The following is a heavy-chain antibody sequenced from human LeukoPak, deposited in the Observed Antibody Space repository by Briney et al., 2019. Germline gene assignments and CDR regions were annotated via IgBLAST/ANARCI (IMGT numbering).Heavy chain of an antibody. CDR3: ARRAGGLARNNWFDP. D-gene: IGHD3-16*01. Sequence: GGSLRLSCAVSGVNFSSYWMSWVRQAPGKGLERVANIKQDGSEEYYVDSVKGRFTISTDNAKNSLYLQMNSLRAVDTAVYYCARRAGGLARNNWFDPWGQGTLVTVSS. J-gene: IGHJ5*02. CDR1: GVNFSSYW. CDR2: IKQDGSEE. V-gene: IGHV3-7*01.